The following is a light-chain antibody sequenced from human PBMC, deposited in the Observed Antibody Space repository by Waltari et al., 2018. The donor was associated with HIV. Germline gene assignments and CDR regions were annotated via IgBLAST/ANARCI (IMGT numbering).Light chain of an antibody. J-gene: IGLJ3*02. CDR3: NSYAGSNNWV. CDR2: EVN. V-gene: IGLV2-8*01. Sequence: QSALTQPPSASGSPGQSVTISCTRTSRDVGGSQHVSWYQQHPGKAPKLMIYEVNKRPSWVPDRFSGSKSANTASLTVSGLQADDEADYYCNSYAGSNNWVFGGGTKLTVL. CDR1: SRDVGGSQH.